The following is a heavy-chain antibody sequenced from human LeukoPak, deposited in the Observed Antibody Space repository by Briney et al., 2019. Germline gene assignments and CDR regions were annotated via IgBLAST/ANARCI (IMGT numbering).Heavy chain of an antibody. D-gene: IGHD6-13*01. CDR2: IRNKANSYTT. J-gene: IGHJ4*02. CDR1: EFTFSDHY. CDR3: ARGGSSSSWYPFDY. Sequence: PGGSLRLSCAASEFTFSDHYMDWVRQAPGKGLKWVGRIRNKANSYTTEYAASVKGRFTISRDDSKNSLYLQMNSLKTEDTAVYYCARGGSSSSWYPFDYWGQGTLVTVSS. V-gene: IGHV3-72*01.